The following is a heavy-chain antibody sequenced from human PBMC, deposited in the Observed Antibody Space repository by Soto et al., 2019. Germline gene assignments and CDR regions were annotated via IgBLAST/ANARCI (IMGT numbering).Heavy chain of an antibody. CDR1: GFTFSSYG. J-gene: IGHJ3*02. Sequence: QVQLVESGGGVVQPGRSLRLSCAASGFTFSSYGMHWVRQAPGKGLEWVAVIWYDGSNKYYADSVKGRFTISRDNSKNTLYLQMNSLRAEDTAVYYCARVARESDAFDIWGQGTMVTVSS. D-gene: IGHD3-10*01. CDR3: ARVARESDAFDI. CDR2: IWYDGSNK. V-gene: IGHV3-33*01.